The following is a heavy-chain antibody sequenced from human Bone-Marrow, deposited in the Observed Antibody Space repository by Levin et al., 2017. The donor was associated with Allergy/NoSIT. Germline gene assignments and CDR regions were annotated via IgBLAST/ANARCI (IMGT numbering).Heavy chain of an antibody. D-gene: IGHD3-22*01. V-gene: IGHV1-69*05. CDR2: INPIFGVG. CDR1: GDIFSTNA. CDR3: AMRRVPPSTPWFYGLDV. Sequence: PAASVKVSCKTSGDIFSTNAITWVRQAPGQGLEWIGEINPIFGVGTYAQKFRGRVTITTDESRSTAYMDLSFLTSEDTAVYYCAMRRVPPSTPWFYGLDVWGQGTTVTVAS. J-gene: IGHJ6*02.